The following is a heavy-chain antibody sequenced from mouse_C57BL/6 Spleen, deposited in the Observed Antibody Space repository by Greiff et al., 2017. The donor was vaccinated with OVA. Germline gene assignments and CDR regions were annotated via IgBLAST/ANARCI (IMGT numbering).Heavy chain of an antibody. Sequence: EVKLMESGPGLAKPSQTLSLTCSVTGYSITSDYWNWIRKFPGNKLEYMGYISYSGSTYYNPSLKSRISITRDTSKNQYYLQLKSVTTEDTATYYCARNGYSNYDYYAMDYWGQGTSVTVSS. CDR3: ARNGYSNYDYYAMDY. CDR1: GYSITSDY. D-gene: IGHD2-5*01. V-gene: IGHV3-8*01. CDR2: ISYSGST. J-gene: IGHJ4*01.